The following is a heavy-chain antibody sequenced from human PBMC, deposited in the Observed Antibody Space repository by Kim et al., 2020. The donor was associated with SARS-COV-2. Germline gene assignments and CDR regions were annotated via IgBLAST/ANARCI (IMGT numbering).Heavy chain of an antibody. CDR1: GFTFSSYA. Sequence: GGSLRLSCAASGFTFSSYAMHWVRQAPGKGLEWVAVISYDGSNKYYADSVKGRFTISRDNSKNTLYLQMNSLRAEDTAVYYCARGSGRRYCSGGSCYWGFDYWGQGTLVTVSS. CDR2: ISYDGSNK. CDR3: ARGSGRRYCSGGSCYWGFDY. J-gene: IGHJ4*02. D-gene: IGHD2-15*01. V-gene: IGHV3-30-3*01.